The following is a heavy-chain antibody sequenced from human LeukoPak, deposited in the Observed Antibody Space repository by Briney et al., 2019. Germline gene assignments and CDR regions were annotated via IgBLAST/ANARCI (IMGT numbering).Heavy chain of an antibody. CDR2: INHSGST. V-gene: IGHV4-34*01. CDR1: GGSFSGYY. J-gene: IGHJ6*03. D-gene: IGHD3-16*01. Sequence: SETLSLTCAVYGGSFSGYYWSWIRQPPGKGLEWIGEINHSGSTNYNPSLKSRVTISIDTSKNQFSLKLSSVTAADTAVYYCARETSQKGAHYMDVWGRGTTVTVSS. CDR3: ARETSQKGAHYMDV.